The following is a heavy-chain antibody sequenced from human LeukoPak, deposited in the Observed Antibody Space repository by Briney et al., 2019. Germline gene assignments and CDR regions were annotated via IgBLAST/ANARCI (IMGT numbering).Heavy chain of an antibody. Sequence: PSETLSLTCTVSGGSISSYYWSWIRQPPGKGLEWIGYIYYSGSTNYNPSLTSRVTISVDTSKNQFSLKLSSVTAADTAVYYCARDGYSYGYGWFDPWGQGTLVTVSS. CDR2: IYYSGST. CDR3: ARDGYSYGYGWFDP. D-gene: IGHD5-18*01. CDR1: GGSISSYY. J-gene: IGHJ5*02. V-gene: IGHV4-59*01.